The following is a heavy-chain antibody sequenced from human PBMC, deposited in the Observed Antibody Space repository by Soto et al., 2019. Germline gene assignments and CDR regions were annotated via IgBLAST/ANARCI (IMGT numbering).Heavy chain of an antibody. CDR3: ARSYDPNGYYLN. J-gene: IGHJ4*02. CDR1: GGSVSNYY. D-gene: IGHD3-22*01. V-gene: IGHV4-59*02. Sequence: XETLSLTCTVAGGSVSNYYWSWIRQPPGKGLEWIAFIYYSGSTNYNPSLKNRVTISVDTSKDQFSLDLTSVTAADTAVYYCARSYDPNGYYLNWGQGTLVTVSS. CDR2: IYYSGST.